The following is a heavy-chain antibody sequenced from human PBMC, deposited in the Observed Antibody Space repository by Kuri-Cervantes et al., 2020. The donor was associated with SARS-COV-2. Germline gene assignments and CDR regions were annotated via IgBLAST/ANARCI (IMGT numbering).Heavy chain of an antibody. D-gene: IGHD1-26*01. CDR1: GFSLTTSPLS. J-gene: IGHJ4*02. V-gene: IGHV2-5*02. CDR2: IYWVDDDK. Sequence: SGPTLVKPTQTLTLTCTFSGFSLTTSPLSMGWIRQPPGKALEWLALIYWVDDDKRYSPSLKSRLTITKDTSKSQVALTMTNMDSADTATYYCVHRRTGAEKWGQGILVTVSS. CDR3: VHRRTGAEK.